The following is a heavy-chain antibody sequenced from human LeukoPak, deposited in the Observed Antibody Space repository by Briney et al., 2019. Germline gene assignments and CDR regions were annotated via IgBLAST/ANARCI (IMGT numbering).Heavy chain of an antibody. CDR1: GFTFSSFG. CDR2: ISGTGGRT. J-gene: IGHJ4*02. D-gene: IGHD4-23*01. CDR3: AKESPVVTLADY. Sequence: GRSLRLSCAASGFTFSSFGMSWVRQAPGKGLEWISTISGTGGRTHYADSVKGRFTISRDNSKNTLYLQMNSLRAEDTAVYYCAKESPVVTLADYWGQGTLVTVSS. V-gene: IGHV3-23*01.